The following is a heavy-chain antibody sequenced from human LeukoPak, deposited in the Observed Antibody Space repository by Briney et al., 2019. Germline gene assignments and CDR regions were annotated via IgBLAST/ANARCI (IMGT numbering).Heavy chain of an antibody. Sequence: GGSLRLSCAAAEFTFNRHTMASVRQAPGKGLECVSDISGSGSVIYYADSVKGRFTISRDNSRDTLHLQMNSLRVDDTAVYYCEGPLHHLFYSDGRGYYGDAFDVWGQGTVVTVSS. V-gene: IGHV3-23*01. CDR1: EFTFNRHT. J-gene: IGHJ3*01. CDR3: EGPLHHLFYSDGRGYYGDAFDV. CDR2: ISGSGSVI. D-gene: IGHD3-22*01.